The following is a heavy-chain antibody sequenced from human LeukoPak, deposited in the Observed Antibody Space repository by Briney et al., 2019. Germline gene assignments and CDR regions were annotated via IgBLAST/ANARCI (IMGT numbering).Heavy chain of an antibody. V-gene: IGHV4-39*07. J-gene: IGHJ3*02. CDR2: IYYSWST. CDR1: GGSISSSSYY. CDR3: ARAHIAAAGSSFDI. Sequence: PSETLSLTCTVSGGSISSSSYYWGWIRQPPGKGLEWIGSIYYSWSTYYNPSLKSRVPISVDTSTNQFSLKLSSVTAADTAVYYCARAHIAAAGSSFDIWGQGTMVTVSS. D-gene: IGHD6-13*01.